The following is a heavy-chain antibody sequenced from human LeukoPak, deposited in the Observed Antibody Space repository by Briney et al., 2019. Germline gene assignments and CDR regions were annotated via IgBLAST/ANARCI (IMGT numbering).Heavy chain of an antibody. CDR2: IYYSGST. J-gene: IGHJ4*02. D-gene: IGHD3-16*01. Sequence: SETLSLTCTVSGGSISSGDYYWSWIRQPPGKGLEWIGYIYYSGSTYYNPSLKSRVTISVDTSKNQFSLKLSSVTAADTAVYYCARDGVLGTYYFDYWGQGTLVTVSS. V-gene: IGHV4-30-4*02. CDR3: ARDGVLGTYYFDY. CDR1: GGSISSGDYY.